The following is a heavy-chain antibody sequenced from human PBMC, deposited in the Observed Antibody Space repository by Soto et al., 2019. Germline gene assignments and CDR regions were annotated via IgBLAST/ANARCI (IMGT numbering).Heavy chain of an antibody. CDR1: GFTFSSYA. Sequence: GSLRLSCAASGFTFSSYAMSWVRQAPGKGLEGVSAISGSGGSTYYADSVKGRFTISRDNYKNTLYLQMNSLRAEDTAVYYCAKEGEHSSGWDNFDYWGQGTLVTVSS. J-gene: IGHJ4*02. V-gene: IGHV3-23*01. D-gene: IGHD6-19*01. CDR2: ISGSGGST. CDR3: AKEGEHSSGWDNFDY.